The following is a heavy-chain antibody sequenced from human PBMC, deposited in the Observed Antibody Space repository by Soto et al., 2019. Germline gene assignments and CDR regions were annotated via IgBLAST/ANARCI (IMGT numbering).Heavy chain of an antibody. Sequence: QVQLVQSGAEVKKPGSSVKVSCKASGGTFSSYTISWVRQAPGQGLEWMGRIIPILGIANYAQKFQGRVTITEDKSTSTAYMELSSLRSEDTAVYYCAREGYHCSSTSCYFYYYMDVWGKGTTVTVSS. D-gene: IGHD2-2*01. CDR2: IIPILGIA. CDR1: GGTFSSYT. CDR3: AREGYHCSSTSCYFYYYMDV. J-gene: IGHJ6*03. V-gene: IGHV1-69*08.